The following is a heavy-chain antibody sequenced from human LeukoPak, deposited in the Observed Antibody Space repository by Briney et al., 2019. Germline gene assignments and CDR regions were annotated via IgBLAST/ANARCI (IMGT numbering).Heavy chain of an antibody. Sequence: SETLSLTCTVSGGSISGYYWSWIRQPAGKGLEWIGRIYTSGSTNYNPSLKSRVTMSVDTSKNQFSLKLSSVTAADTAVYYCARDLVDTAMVTGGFDYWGQGTLVTVSS. CDR1: GGSISGYY. CDR2: IYTSGST. D-gene: IGHD5-18*01. V-gene: IGHV4-4*07. CDR3: ARDLVDTAMVTGGFDY. J-gene: IGHJ4*02.